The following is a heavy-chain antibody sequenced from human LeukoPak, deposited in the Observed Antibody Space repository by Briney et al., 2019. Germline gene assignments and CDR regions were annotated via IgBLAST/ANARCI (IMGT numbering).Heavy chain of an antibody. CDR3: ARPHSGTYQWGFDS. D-gene: IGHD1-26*01. J-gene: IGHJ3*02. Sequence: GSLRLSCAVSGFTVSVNYMSWVRQAPGKGLEWVSFIHTGGTLYADSVKGRFTIPRDNSKNTVSLQMNSLRAEDTAVYYCARPHSGTYQWGFDSWGQGTLVTVSS. CDR2: IHTGGT. V-gene: IGHV3-66*02. CDR1: GFTVSVNY.